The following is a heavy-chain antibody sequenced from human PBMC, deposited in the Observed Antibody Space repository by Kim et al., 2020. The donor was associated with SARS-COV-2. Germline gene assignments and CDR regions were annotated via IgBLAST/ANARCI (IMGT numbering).Heavy chain of an antibody. CDR1: GFTFSSYG. CDR2: ISYDGSNK. V-gene: IGHV3-30*18. J-gene: IGHJ6*03. CDR3: AKEGVVVPAAIWYYYYYRGA. D-gene: IGHD2-2*01. Sequence: GGSLRLSCAASGFTFSSYGMHWVRQAPGKGLEWVAVISYDGSNKYYADSVKGRFTISRDNSKNTLYLQMNSLRAEDTAVYYCAKEGVVVPAAIWYYYYYRGAWGKATTAPVS.